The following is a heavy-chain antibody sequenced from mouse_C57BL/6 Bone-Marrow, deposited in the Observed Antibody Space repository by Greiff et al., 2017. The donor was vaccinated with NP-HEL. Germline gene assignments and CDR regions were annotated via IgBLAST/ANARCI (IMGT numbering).Heavy chain of an antibody. D-gene: IGHD2-3*01. J-gene: IGHJ2*01. Sequence: EVQLQQSGPELVKPGASVKISCKASGYTFTDYYMNWVKQSHGKSLEWIGDINPNNGGTSYNQKFKGKATLTVDKSSSTAYMELRSLTSEDSAVYYCARRVVTTKRVRWYFDYWGQGTTLTVSS. CDR3: ARRVVTTKRVRWYFDY. CDR2: INPNNGGT. CDR1: GYTFTDYY. V-gene: IGHV1-26*01.